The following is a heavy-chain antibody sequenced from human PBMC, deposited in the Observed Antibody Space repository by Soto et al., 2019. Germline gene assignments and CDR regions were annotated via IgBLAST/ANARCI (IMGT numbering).Heavy chain of an antibody. CDR1: GGSISSGGYY. D-gene: IGHD3-9*01. Sequence: QVQLQESGPGLVKPSQTLSLTCTVSGGSISSGGYYWSWIRQHPGKGLEWIGYIYYSGSTYYNPSLKSRVTISVDTSKNQFSLKLSSVTAADTAVYYCARVRLGAGYEANWFDPWGQGTLVTVSS. CDR3: ARVRLGAGYEANWFDP. CDR2: IYYSGST. J-gene: IGHJ5*02. V-gene: IGHV4-31*03.